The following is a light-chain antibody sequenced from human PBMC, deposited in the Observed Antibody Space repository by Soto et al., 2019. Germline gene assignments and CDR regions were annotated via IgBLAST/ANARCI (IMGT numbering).Light chain of an antibody. J-gene: IGKJ5*01. CDR3: QQYENLPT. CDR2: DAS. V-gene: IGKV1-33*01. Sequence: IWMTQSPSLLSASTGDRVTIACRASQGISSWLAWYQQKPGKAPKLLIYDASNLEAGVPSRFRGSGSGTDFTFTISRLQPEDIATYYCQQYENLPTFGQGTRLEI. CDR1: QGISSW.